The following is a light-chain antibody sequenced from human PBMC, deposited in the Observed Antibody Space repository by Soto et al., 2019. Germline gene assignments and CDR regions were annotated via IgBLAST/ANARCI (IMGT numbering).Light chain of an antibody. CDR3: AVWDDSLDGRV. CDR2: RNN. CDR1: SPNIGSNN. Sequence: QTVLTQSPSASGTPGQRVTISCSGSSPNIGSNNVCWYQQLPGTAPKLLIYRNNQRPSGVPDRFSGSKSGTSASLAISGLRAEDEADYYCAVWDDSLDGRVFGGGTKLTVL. V-gene: IGLV1-47*01. J-gene: IGLJ2*01.